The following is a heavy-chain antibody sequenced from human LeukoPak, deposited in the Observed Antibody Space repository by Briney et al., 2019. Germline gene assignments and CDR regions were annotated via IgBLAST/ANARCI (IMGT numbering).Heavy chain of an antibody. CDR1: GGTFSSYA. CDR3: AREYGDYKRVFDY. D-gene: IGHD4-17*01. J-gene: IGHJ4*02. V-gene: IGHV1-69*13. CDR2: IIPIFGTA. Sequence: SVKVSCKASGGTFSSYAISWVRQAPGQGLEWMGGIIPIFGTANYARKFQGRVTITADESTSTAYMELSSLRSEDTAVYYCAREYGDYKRVFDYWGQGTLVTVSS.